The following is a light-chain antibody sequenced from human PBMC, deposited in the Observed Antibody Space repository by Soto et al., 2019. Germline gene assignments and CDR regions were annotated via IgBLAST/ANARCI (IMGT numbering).Light chain of an antibody. CDR3: QQYGSSPRT. Sequence: EIVLTQSPGTLSLSPGERATLSCRASQSVSSSYLAWYQQKPGQAPRLLIYGASNRATGIPDRFSGSGSGRDFTFTISRLEPEDFAVYYCQQYGSSPRTFGQGTRLEIK. V-gene: IGKV3-20*01. CDR1: QSVSSSY. J-gene: IGKJ5*01. CDR2: GAS.